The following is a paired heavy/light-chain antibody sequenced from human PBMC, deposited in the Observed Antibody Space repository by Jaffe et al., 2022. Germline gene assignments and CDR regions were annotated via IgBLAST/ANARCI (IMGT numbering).Light chain of an antibody. J-gene: IGLJ3*02. Sequence: QAVVTQEPSLTVSPGGTVTLTCGSSTGAVTSGHYPDWFQQKPGQAPRTLIYETDNRQSWTPARFSGSLLGGKAALTLSGAQPEDEAEYYCLLSYSGDRVFGGGTKLTVL. V-gene: IGLV7-46*01. CDR1: TGAVTSGHY. CDR2: ETD. CDR3: LLSYSGDRV.
Heavy chain of an antibody. D-gene: IGHD6-6*01. J-gene: IGHJ4*02. CDR3: AREVSSSSFVDY. Sequence: QVQLVQSGSELKKPGASVKVSCKASGYTFTSNAINWVRQAPGQGLEWMGWINTYTGNPTYAQGFTGRFVFSVDTSVSTSYLQISSLKAEDTAVYYCAREVSSSSFVDYWGQGTLVTVSS. CDR1: GYTFTSNA. CDR2: INTYTGNP. V-gene: IGHV7-4-1*02.